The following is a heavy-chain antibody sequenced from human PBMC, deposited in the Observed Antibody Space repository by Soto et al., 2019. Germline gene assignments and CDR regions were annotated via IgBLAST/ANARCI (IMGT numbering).Heavy chain of an antibody. D-gene: IGHD2-15*01. CDR2: IYYSGST. CDR1: GGSISSSSYY. CDR3: ARVYCSGGSCYYFDY. Sequence: PSETLSLTCTVSGGSISSSSYYWGWIRQPPGKGLEWIGSIYYSGSTYYNPSLKSRVTISVDTSKNQFSLKLSSVTAADTAVYYCARVYCSGGSCYYFDYWGQGTLVTVSS. V-gene: IGHV4-39*01. J-gene: IGHJ4*02.